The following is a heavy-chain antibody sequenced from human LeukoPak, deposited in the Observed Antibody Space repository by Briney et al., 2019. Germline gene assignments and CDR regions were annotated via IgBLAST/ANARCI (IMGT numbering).Heavy chain of an antibody. J-gene: IGHJ4*02. CDR2: IKHDGSEK. CDR1: GFTFSSYG. CDR3: AREDYMIRGVMDY. V-gene: IGHV3-7*04. Sequence: PGGSLRLSCAASGFTFSSYGMHWVRQAPGKGLEWVANIKHDGSEKYYADSVKGRFTISRDNAKNSLYVQMNSLRVEDTAVYYCAREDYMIRGVMDYWGQGSMVTVSS. D-gene: IGHD3-10*01.